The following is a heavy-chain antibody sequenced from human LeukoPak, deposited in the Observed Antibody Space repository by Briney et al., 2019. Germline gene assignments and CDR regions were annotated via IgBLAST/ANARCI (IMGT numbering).Heavy chain of an antibody. CDR3: ASGTYRLGDY. CDR1: GFTFSNAW. CDR2: RSGSGVDT. Sequence: PGGSLRLSCAASGFTFSNAWMCWVRQAPGKGLEWVSGRSGSGVDTHYADSVKGRFRISRDNSKNTLYLQLNSLRDEDTAVYYCASGTYRLGDYWGQGTLVTVSS. V-gene: IGHV3-23*01. J-gene: IGHJ4*02. D-gene: IGHD3-10*01.